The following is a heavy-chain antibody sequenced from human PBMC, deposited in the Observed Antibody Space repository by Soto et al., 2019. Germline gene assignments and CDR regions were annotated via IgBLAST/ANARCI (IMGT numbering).Heavy chain of an antibody. J-gene: IGHJ5*02. D-gene: IGHD2-21*02. V-gene: IGHV1-2*02. CDR3: ARVVVLAPSALPTVDP. CDR1: GYTFTGYY. CDR2: ISLYSDGT. Sequence: GPSVKVSCKASGYTFTGYYMHWVRQAPGQPLEWLGWISLYSDGTNYAQKFQGRVSMTTDASTNTAYMELKNLKSDDTAIYYCARVVVLAPSALPTVDPWGQGTLVTVSS.